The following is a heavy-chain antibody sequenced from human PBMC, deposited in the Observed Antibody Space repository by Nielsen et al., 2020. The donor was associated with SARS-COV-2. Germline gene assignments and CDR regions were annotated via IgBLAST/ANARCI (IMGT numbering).Heavy chain of an antibody. CDR2: ISSDGSDK. D-gene: IGHD6-19*01. J-gene: IGHJ4*02. V-gene: IGHV3-30*18. Sequence: GGSLRLSCAASGFTFSSYGMHWVRQAPGKGPEWLARISSDGSDKYYGDPVKGRFTISRDNSKNTLYLELNSLRPEDTAVYYCAKDDLLPGSGWYYFDSWGQGTLVTVSS. CDR1: GFTFSSYG. CDR3: AKDDLLPGSGWYYFDS.